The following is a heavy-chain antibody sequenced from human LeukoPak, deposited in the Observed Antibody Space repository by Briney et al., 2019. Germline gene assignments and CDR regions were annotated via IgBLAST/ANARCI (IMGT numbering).Heavy chain of an antibody. J-gene: IGHJ4*02. V-gene: IGHV3-21*04. CDR3: ARMSGGDCYRDLFDS. Sequence: GGSLRLSCAASGFTFSSYSMNWVRQAPGKGLEWVSSISSSSSYIYYADSVKGRFTISRDNAKNSLYLQMNSLRADDTAVYYCARMSGGDCYRDLFDSWGQGTLVTVSS. CDR2: ISSSSSYI. D-gene: IGHD2-21*02. CDR1: GFTFSSYS.